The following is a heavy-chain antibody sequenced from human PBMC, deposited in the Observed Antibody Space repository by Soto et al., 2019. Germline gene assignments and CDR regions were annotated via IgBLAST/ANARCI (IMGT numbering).Heavy chain of an antibody. CDR3: AREVVAPTLSPNFDY. CDR1: GFTFSSYA. J-gene: IGHJ4*02. CDR2: ISYDGSNK. D-gene: IGHD2-15*01. Sequence: QVQLVESGGGVVQPGRSLRLSCAASGFTFSSYAMHWVRQAPGKGLEWVAVISYDGSNKYYADSVKGRFTISRDNSKNTLYLQMNSLRAEDRAVYYFAREVVAPTLSPNFDYWGQGTLVTVSS. V-gene: IGHV3-30-3*01.